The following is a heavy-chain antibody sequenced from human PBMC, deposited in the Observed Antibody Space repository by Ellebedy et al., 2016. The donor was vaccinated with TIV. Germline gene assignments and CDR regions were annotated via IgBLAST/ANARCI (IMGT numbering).Heavy chain of an antibody. CDR1: GFTFSNFG. Sequence: GESLKISCAASGFTFSNFGMHWVRQAPGKGLEWVAIISYDGNNKYYADSVKGRFTISRDISKNTLYLQMNSLRAEDTAVYYCARARIEGGNWFDPWGQGTLVTVSS. D-gene: IGHD1-26*01. CDR2: ISYDGNNK. V-gene: IGHV3-30*03. CDR3: ARARIEGGNWFDP. J-gene: IGHJ5*02.